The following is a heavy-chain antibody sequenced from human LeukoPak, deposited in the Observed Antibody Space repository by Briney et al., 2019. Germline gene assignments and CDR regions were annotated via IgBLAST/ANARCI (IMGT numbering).Heavy chain of an antibody. CDR1: GFTFGDYA. D-gene: IGHD3-9*01. V-gene: IGHV3-49*04. CDR2: IRSKPYGGTT. CDR3: TRRVLRYPSGFDP. Sequence: GRSLRLSCTTSGFTFGDYAMSWARQAPGKGLEWVGFIRSKPYGGTTEYAASVKGRFTISRDDSKSIAYLQMNSLKTEDTAVYYCTRRVLRYPSGFDPWGQGTLVTVSS. J-gene: IGHJ5*02.